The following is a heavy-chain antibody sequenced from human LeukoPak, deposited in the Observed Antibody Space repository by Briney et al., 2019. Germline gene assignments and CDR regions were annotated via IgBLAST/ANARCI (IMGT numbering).Heavy chain of an antibody. CDR2: IYHSETT. V-gene: IGHV4-30-2*01. J-gene: IGHJ4*02. CDR1: GGAVSSGVYS. D-gene: IGHD3-22*01. CDR3: ARSRTAYYRYFDS. Sequence: SQTPSLTCTVSGGAVSSGVYSWSWIRQPPGKGLEWIGYIYHSETTYYNPSLQSRVTISVNRSKNQFSLKLTSVTAADTAVYYCARSRTAYYRYFDSWGQGTLVTVSS.